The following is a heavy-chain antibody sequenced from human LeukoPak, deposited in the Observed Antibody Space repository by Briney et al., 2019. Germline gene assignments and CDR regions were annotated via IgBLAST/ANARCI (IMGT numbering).Heavy chain of an antibody. J-gene: IGHJ5*02. CDR3: ARHVRGGNGFDP. Sequence: PSETLSLTCTVSGGSIRSSYYYWGWIRQPPGKGLEWIGSIYDSGSTYYNPSLKSRVTISVDTSKNQFSLKLNSVTAADTAVYYCARHVRGGNGFDPWGQGTLVTVSS. D-gene: IGHD4-23*01. CDR1: GGSIRSSYYY. CDR2: IYDSGST. V-gene: IGHV4-39*01.